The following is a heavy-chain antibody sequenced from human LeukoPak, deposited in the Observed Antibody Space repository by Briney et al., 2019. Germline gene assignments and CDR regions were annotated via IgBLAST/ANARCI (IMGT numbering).Heavy chain of an antibody. Sequence: GGSLRLSCAASGFTFSSYAMSWVRQAPGKGLEWVAGMWHDGSREDYEDSVKGRFTISRDMSKNTLNLQMNSLRVEDTAMFYCARDLSFGSLDFGGQGALVTVSS. CDR3: ARDLSFGSLDF. D-gene: IGHD1-26*01. CDR2: MWHDGSRE. V-gene: IGHV3-33*08. J-gene: IGHJ4*02. CDR1: GFTFSSYA.